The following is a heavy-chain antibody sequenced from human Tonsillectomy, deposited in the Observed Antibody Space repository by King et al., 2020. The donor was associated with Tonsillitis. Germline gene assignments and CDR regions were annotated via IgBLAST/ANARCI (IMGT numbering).Heavy chain of an antibody. CDR3: ARDRSGLRLAAAGTLGY. V-gene: IGHV1-2*02. D-gene: IGHD6-13*01. Sequence: VQLVESGAEVKKPGASVKVSCKASGYTFTDYYIHWVRQAPGPGLEWMGWINPNSGGTNCSQNFQCRVTMTRDTSISTAYMELSRLKSDDTAVYYCARDRSGLRLAAAGTLGYWGQGTLVTVSS. CDR1: GYTFTDYY. CDR2: INPNSGGT. J-gene: IGHJ4*02.